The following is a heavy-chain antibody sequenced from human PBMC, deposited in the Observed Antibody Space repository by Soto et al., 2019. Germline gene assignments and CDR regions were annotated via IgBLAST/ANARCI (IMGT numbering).Heavy chain of an antibody. V-gene: IGHV1-18*01. CDR3: ARLAYYYDSSGYYHVGEVSY. D-gene: IGHD3-22*01. J-gene: IGHJ4*02. Sequence: QVQLVQSGAEVKKPGASVKVSCKASGYTFTSYGISWVRQAPGQGLEWMGWISAYNGNTNYAQKLQGRVTMTTDTPTSTAYMELRSLRSDDTAVYYCARLAYYYDSSGYYHVGEVSYWGQGTLVTVSS. CDR2: ISAYNGNT. CDR1: GYTFTSYG.